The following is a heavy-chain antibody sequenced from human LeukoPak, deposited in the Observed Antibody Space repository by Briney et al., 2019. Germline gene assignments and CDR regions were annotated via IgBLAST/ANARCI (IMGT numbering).Heavy chain of an antibody. V-gene: IGHV4-34*01. CDR3: ARGYRRTIFGY. CDR1: GGSFSGYY. D-gene: IGHD3-3*01. CDR2: INHSGST. J-gene: IGHJ4*02. Sequence: SETLSLTCAVYGGSFSGYYWSWIRQPPGKGLEWIGEINHSGSTNYNPSLKSRVTISVDTSKNQFSLKLSSVTAADTAVYYRARGYRRTIFGYWGQGTLVTVSS.